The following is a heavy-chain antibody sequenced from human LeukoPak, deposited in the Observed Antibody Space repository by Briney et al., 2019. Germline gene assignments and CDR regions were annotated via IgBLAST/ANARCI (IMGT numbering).Heavy chain of an antibody. Sequence: SETLSLTCTVSGGSISRYYWSCIREPAGKGLECIGRLYTSGSTNYNPSLKSRVTMSVDTSKNQFSLKLRSVAAADTAVYYCAGGGRYSDWPFDYWGQGTLVTVSS. V-gene: IGHV4-4*07. J-gene: IGHJ4*02. D-gene: IGHD3-9*01. CDR1: GGSISRYY. CDR3: AGGGRYSDWPFDY. CDR2: LYTSGST.